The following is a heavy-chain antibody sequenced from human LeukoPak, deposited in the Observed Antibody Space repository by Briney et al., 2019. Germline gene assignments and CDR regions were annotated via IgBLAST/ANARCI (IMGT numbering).Heavy chain of an antibody. D-gene: IGHD2-21*02. CDR1: GFTFSSYD. CDR2: IDTAGGT. CDR3: AGEGFCGGDCPGYFDL. V-gene: IGHV3-13*04. J-gene: IGHJ2*01. Sequence: GGSLRLSCAASGFTFSSYDMHWARQAAGKGLEWVSAIDTAGGTYYPDSVRGRFTISRENADNSFYLQMNSLRAGDTAVYYCAGEGFCGGDCPGYFDLWGRGTLVTVSS.